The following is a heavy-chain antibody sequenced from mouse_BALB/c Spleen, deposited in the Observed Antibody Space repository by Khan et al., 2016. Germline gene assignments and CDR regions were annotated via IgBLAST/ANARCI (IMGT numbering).Heavy chain of an antibody. V-gene: IGHV1S132*01. J-gene: IGHJ4*01. CDR3: ATYDYSLFYAMVY. CDR1: GYTFTSSW. Sequence: QVQLKESGAELVKPGASVKLSCKTSGYTFTSSWIQWVKQRPGQGLGWIGEIFPGAGTTYYNEKFKGKATLTIDTSSSTAYMQLSSLTSEAPAVYFWATYDYSLFYAMVYWGQGTSFTVSS. CDR2: IFPGAGTT. D-gene: IGHD2-4*01.